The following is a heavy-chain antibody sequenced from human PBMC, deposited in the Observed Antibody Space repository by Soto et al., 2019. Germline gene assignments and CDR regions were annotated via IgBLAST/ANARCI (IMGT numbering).Heavy chain of an antibody. J-gene: IGHJ4*02. CDR1: GFSLTTGRVG. Sequence: QITLEETGPTLVKPTQTLTLTCTFSGFSLTTGRVGVGWIRQPPGKALEWLAVIHWNDDNHYSPSLKSRLTIAKDTSKNQVVLTLTNMDPVDTATYYCTHRLVGSGQGYWGQGTLVTVSS. CDR3: THRLVGSGQGY. D-gene: IGHD2-15*01. CDR2: IHWNDDN. V-gene: IGHV2-5*01.